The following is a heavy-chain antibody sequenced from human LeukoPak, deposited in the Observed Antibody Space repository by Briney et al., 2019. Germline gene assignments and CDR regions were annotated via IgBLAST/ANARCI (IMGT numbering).Heavy chain of an antibody. CDR1: GFTFINYA. CDR3: AKSRGGIVVVPAVWFDP. CDR2: ISGSGGST. V-gene: IGHV3-23*01. D-gene: IGHD2-2*01. J-gene: IGHJ5*02. Sequence: GGSLRLSCVTSGFTFINYAMTWVRQAPGKGLEWVSAISGSGGSTYYADSVKGRFTISRDNSKNTLYLQMNSLRAEDTAVYYCAKSRGGIVVVPAVWFDPWGQGTLVTVSS.